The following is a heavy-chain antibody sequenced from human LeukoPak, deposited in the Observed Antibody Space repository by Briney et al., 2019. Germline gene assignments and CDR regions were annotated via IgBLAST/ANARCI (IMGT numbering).Heavy chain of an antibody. Sequence: ASVKVSCKTSGYTFTTYAIHWVRQAPGQRPEWMGWINAGNGNTKYSQKFQGRVTITRDTSASTAYMELSRLTSDDTAVYFCARDRGARLERFCAFDFWGQGTTVTVSS. CDR1: GYTFTTYA. CDR3: ARDRGARLERFCAFDF. J-gene: IGHJ3*01. D-gene: IGHD1-1*01. CDR2: INAGNGNT. V-gene: IGHV1-3*01.